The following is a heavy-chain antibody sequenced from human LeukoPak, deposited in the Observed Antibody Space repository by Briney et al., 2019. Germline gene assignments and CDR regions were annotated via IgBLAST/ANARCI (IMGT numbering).Heavy chain of an antibody. CDR2: IYHSGST. D-gene: IGHD4-23*01. CDR1: GYSISSGYY. V-gene: IGHV4-38-2*01. Sequence: SETPSLTCAVSGYSISSGYYWGWIRQPPGKGLEWIGSIYHSGSTYYNPSLKSRVTISVDTSKNQFSLKLSSVTAAGTAVYYCASLTVVTQTNYWGQGTLVTVSS. CDR3: ASLTVVTQTNY. J-gene: IGHJ4*02.